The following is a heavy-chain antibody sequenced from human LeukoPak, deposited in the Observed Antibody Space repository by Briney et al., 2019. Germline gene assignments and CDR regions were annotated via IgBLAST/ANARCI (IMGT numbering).Heavy chain of an antibody. CDR1: GGSISSSNW. V-gene: IGHV4-4*02. CDR3: ARNGFWSGYYNWFDP. CDR2: IYHSGST. J-gene: IGHJ5*02. D-gene: IGHD3-3*01. Sequence: SETLSLTCAVSGGSISSSNWWSWVRQPPGKGLEWIGEIYHSGSTNYNPSLKSRVTISVDKSKNQFSLKLSSVTAADTAVYYCARNGFWSGYYNWFDPWGQGTLVTVSS.